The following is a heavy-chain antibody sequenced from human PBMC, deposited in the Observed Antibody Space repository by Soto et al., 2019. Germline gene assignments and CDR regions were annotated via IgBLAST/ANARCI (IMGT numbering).Heavy chain of an antibody. D-gene: IGHD3-22*01. Sequence: QEQLVQSGAEVKKPGSSVKVSCKASGGLFSSYPISWVRQVPGQGLEWMGGIIPVFQTAYYTQRSQGRVTITADESTNTAYMELSSLRSEDTAIYYCARGGSGYTWFNEFWGHGNLVTVSS. V-gene: IGHV1-69*01. CDR3: ARGGSGYTWFNEF. CDR1: GGLFSSYP. J-gene: IGHJ4*01. CDR2: IIPVFQTA.